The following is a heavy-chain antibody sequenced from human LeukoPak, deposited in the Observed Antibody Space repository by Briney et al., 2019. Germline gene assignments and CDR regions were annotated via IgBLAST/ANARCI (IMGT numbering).Heavy chain of an antibody. V-gene: IGHV4-39*01. CDR2: IYYSGNT. J-gene: IGHJ4*02. Sequence: SETLSLTCTVSGGSISTSSYFWGWIRQSPGKGLEWIASIYYSGNTYYNPSLESRVTISEDTSKNQFSLRLNSVTAADTAVYYCVRQGTITYAYFDSWGQGVPVTVSS. CDR3: VRQGTITYAYFDS. D-gene: IGHD2-2*01. CDR1: GGSISTSSYF.